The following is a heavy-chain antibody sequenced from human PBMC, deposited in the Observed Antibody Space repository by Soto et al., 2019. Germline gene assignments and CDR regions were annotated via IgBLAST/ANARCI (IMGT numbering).Heavy chain of an antibody. D-gene: IGHD3-22*01. J-gene: IGHJ4*02. CDR3: ARNRRYYDSSGYYKALNY. V-gene: IGHV1-69*01. CDR2: IIPIFGTA. Sequence: QVQLVQSGAEVKKPRSSVKVSCKASGGTFSSYAISWVRQAPGQGLEWMGGIIPIFGTANYAQKFQGRVTITADESTSTAYMELSSLRSEDTAVYYCARNRRYYDSSGYYKALNYWGQGTLVTVSS. CDR1: GGTFSSYA.